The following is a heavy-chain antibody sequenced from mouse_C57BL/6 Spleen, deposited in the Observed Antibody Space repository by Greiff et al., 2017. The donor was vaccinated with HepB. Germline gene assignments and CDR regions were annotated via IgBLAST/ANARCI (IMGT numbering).Heavy chain of an antibody. CDR3: ARSSYYYGSSYGAMDY. Sequence: QVQLQQPGAELVKPGASVKMSCKASGYTFTSYWITWVKQRPGQGLEWIGDIYPGSGSTNYNEKFKSKATLTVDTSSSTAYMQLSSLTSEDSAVYYCARSSYYYGSSYGAMDYWGQGTSVTVSS. CDR2: IYPGSGST. D-gene: IGHD1-1*01. J-gene: IGHJ4*01. CDR1: GYTFTSYW. V-gene: IGHV1-55*01.